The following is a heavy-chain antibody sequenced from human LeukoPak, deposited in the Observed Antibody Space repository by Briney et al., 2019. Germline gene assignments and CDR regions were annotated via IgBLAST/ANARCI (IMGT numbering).Heavy chain of an antibody. CDR2: INAGNGNT. Sequence: GASVKVSCKASGYILTSYAMHWVRQAPGQRLEWMGWINAGNGNTKYSQKFQGRVTITRDTSASTVYMELSSLRSEDTAVYYCARDIDRVFNWFDPWGQGTLVTVSS. D-gene: IGHD6-13*01. J-gene: IGHJ5*02. CDR3: ARDIDRVFNWFDP. CDR1: GYILTSYA. V-gene: IGHV1-3*01.